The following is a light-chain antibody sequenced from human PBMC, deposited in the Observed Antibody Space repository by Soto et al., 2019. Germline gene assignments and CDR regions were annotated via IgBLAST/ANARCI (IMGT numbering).Light chain of an antibody. J-gene: IGLJ3*02. Sequence: QSVLTQPPSASGTPGQRVTISCSGTSSNIGSNFVYWYQQVPGTAPKLLIYRNNQRPSGVPDRFSGSKSGTSASLAISGLRSEDEADYYCAAWDDSLNANWVFGGGTQLTVL. V-gene: IGLV1-47*01. CDR1: SSNIGSNF. CDR2: RNN. CDR3: AAWDDSLNANWV.